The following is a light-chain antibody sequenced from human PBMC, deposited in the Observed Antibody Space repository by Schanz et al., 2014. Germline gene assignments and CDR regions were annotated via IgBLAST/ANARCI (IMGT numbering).Light chain of an antibody. J-gene: IGLJ3*02. CDR3: CSYAGSSTWV. CDR2: GVT. V-gene: IGLV2-11*01. CDR1: SSDVGGYNY. Sequence: QSALTQPRSVSGSPGQSVTISCTGTSSDVGGYNYVSWYQQHPGKAPKLMIYGVTKRPSGVPDRFSGSKSGNTASLTVSGLQAEDEADYYCCSYAGSSTWVFGGGTQLTVL.